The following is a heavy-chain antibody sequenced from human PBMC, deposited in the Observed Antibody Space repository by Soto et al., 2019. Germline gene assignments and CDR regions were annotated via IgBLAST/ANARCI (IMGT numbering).Heavy chain of an antibody. CDR1: GFTFSDYP. CDR2: ASHDGRNP. V-gene: IGHV3-30*18. CDR3: AKGGRQWLVTYDFNY. Sequence: AGSLTLSCAASGFTFSDYPIHGVGRAPVKALAWVAVASHDGRNPHSADSVKRRFTISRDSSKNTVSLEMTSLRAEDTAVYYCAKGGRQWLVTYDFNYWGQGALVTVSS. J-gene: IGHJ4*02. D-gene: IGHD6-19*01.